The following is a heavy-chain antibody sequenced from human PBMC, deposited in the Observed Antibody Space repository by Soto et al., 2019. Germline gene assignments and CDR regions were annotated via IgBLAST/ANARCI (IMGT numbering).Heavy chain of an antibody. V-gene: IGHV1-8*01. D-gene: IGHD4-17*01. Sequence: SVXVSCKASGYTFTSYDINWVRQATGQGLEWMGWMNPNSGNTGYPQKFQGRVTMTRNTTISTAYMALSSMRYEDPAVYYCASTLYGDSVGYWGQGTLVTVSS. CDR3: ASTLYGDSVGY. CDR1: GYTFTSYD. J-gene: IGHJ4*02. CDR2: MNPNSGNT.